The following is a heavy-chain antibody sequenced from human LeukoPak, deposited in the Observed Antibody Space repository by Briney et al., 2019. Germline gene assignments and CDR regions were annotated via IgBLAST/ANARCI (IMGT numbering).Heavy chain of an antibody. Sequence: PSETLSLTCTVSGGSISSSSYYWGWIRQPPGKGLEWIGSIYYSGSTYYNPSLKSRVTISVDTSKNQFSLKLSSVTAADTAVYYCARTIRITMIVAANAFDIWGQGTMVTVSS. J-gene: IGHJ3*02. D-gene: IGHD3-22*01. CDR2: IYYSGST. CDR1: GGSISSSSYY. V-gene: IGHV4-39*07. CDR3: ARTIRITMIVAANAFDI.